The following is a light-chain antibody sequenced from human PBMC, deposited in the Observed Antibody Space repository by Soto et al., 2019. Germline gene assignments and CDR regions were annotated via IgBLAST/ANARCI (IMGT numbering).Light chain of an antibody. CDR1: QSVSTY. CDR2: DAS. CDR3: QQRRSWPPTIT. Sequence: EIVLTQSPGTLSLSPGERATLSCRASQSVSTYLAWYQRRPGQAPRLLIYDASYRATDIPPRFSGSGSGTDFTLTISSLEPEDFAVYYCQQRRSWPPTITFGQGTRLEIK. J-gene: IGKJ5*01. V-gene: IGKV3-11*01.